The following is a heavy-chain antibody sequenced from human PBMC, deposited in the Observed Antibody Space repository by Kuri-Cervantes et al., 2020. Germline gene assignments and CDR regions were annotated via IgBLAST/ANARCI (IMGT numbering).Heavy chain of an antibody. V-gene: IGHV1-2*02. D-gene: IGHD5-24*01. CDR3: ARGADGTWLQSAYFDY. CDR2: INPNSGGT. Sequence: ASVKVSCKASGYTFTGYYTHWVRQAPGQGLEWMGWINPNSGGTNCAQKFQGRVTMTRDTSISTAYMELSRLRSDDTAVYYCARGADGTWLQSAYFDYWGQGTLVTVSS. CDR1: GYTFTGYY. J-gene: IGHJ4*02.